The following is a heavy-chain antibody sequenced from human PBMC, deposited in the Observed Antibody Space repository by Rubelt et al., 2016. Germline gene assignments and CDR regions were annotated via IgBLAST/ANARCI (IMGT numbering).Heavy chain of an antibody. CDR1: GYTFTSYG. CDR3: ARDRIRIAARQGWYFDL. D-gene: IGHD6-6*01. V-gene: IGHV1-18*01. J-gene: IGHJ2*01. Sequence: QVQLVQSGAEVKKPGASVKVSCKASGYTFTSYGISWVRQAPGQGLEWMGWISAYNGNTNYAQKYTGRATSTTDTSTSTADMELRSLGSDDTAVYYCARDRIRIAARQGWYFDLWGRGTLVTVSS. CDR2: ISAYNGNT.